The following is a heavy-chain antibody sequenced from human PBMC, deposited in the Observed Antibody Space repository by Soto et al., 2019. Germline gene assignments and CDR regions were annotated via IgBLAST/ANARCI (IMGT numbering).Heavy chain of an antibody. CDR3: AKSAPMDAGDKYYYDF. CDR2: IIPFFGTA. V-gene: IGHV1-69*01. CDR1: GGTFSTFG. D-gene: IGHD4-17*01. J-gene: IGHJ4*02. Sequence: QVQLVQSGTEVKKTGSSVKVSCKASGGTFSTFGISWVRQAPGQGLEWMGGIIPFFGTARYSQKFEDRITITADESPNTVYMDLRSLTSEDTAIYYCAKSAPMDAGDKYYYDFWGQGALVTVSS.